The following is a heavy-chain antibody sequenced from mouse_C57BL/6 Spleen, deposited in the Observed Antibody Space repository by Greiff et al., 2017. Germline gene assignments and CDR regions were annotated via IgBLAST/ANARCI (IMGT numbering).Heavy chain of an antibody. V-gene: IGHV7-1*01. CDR2: SRNKANASTT. CDR3: ARGSDYWYFDV. J-gene: IGHJ1*03. CDR1: GFTFSDFY. Sequence: EVKVVESGGGLVQSGRSLRLSCATSGFTFSDFYMEWVRQAPGQGLEWIAASRNKANASTTEYSESVKGRFIVSRDTSQSILYLQMNALRAEDTAMYYCARGSDYWYFDVWGTGTTVTVSS.